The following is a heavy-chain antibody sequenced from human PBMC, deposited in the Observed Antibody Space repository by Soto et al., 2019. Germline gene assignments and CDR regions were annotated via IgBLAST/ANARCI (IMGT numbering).Heavy chain of an antibody. CDR3: ARVPDPRYSSSPEIYFDY. CDR2: INPSGGST. J-gene: IGHJ4*02. V-gene: IGHV1-46*01. D-gene: IGHD6-6*01. CDR1: GYTFTSYY. Sequence: QVQLVQSGAEVKKPGAAVKVSCKASGYTFTSYYMHWVRQAPGQGLEWMGIINPSGGSTSYAQKFQGRVPMTRDKSTSTVYMELSSLRSEDTAVYYCARVPDPRYSSSPEIYFDYWGQGTLVTFSS.